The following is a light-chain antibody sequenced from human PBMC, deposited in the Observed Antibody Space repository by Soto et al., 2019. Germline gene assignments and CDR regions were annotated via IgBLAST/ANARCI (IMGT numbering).Light chain of an antibody. J-gene: IGKJ2*01. CDR3: QQYTSYSPYT. V-gene: IGKV1-5*01. CDR2: DAS. CDR1: QSISNW. Sequence: DIQMTQSPSTLSASVGDRVTITCRASQSISNWLAWYQQKPGKAPKFLIYDASSLESGVPSRFSGSGSGTEFTLTISSLQPDDFATYYCQQYTSYSPYTFGQGTKLEIK.